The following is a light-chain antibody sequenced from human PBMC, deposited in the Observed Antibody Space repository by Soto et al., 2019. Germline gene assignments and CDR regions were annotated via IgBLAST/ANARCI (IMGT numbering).Light chain of an antibody. J-gene: IGKJ1*01. CDR3: QQANSYPWT. CDR1: QGVSDW. CDR2: GSS. V-gene: IGKV1-12*01. Sequence: DIQMTQSPSSVSASVGDSVTITCRASQGVSDWVAWYQQKPGEAPKLLIYGSSSLLSGVPSRFSGTRSGTDFTLTLSSLQPEDFATYYCQQANSYPWTFGQGTKVDIK.